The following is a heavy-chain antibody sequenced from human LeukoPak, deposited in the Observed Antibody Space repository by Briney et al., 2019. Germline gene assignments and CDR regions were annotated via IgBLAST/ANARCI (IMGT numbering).Heavy chain of an antibody. D-gene: IGHD3-10*01. V-gene: IGHV1-69*05. J-gene: IGHJ4*02. CDR1: GGTFSSYA. CDR3: ARLSMVRGVLDY. Sequence: SVKVSCKASGGTFSSYAISWVRQAPGQGLEWMGRIIPIFGTANYAQKFQGRVTITTDESTSTAYMELSSLRSEDTAVYYCARLSMVRGVLDYWGQGTLVAVSS. CDR2: IIPIFGTA.